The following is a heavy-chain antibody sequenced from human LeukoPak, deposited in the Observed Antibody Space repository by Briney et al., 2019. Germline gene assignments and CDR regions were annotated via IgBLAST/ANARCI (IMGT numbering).Heavy chain of an antibody. J-gene: IGHJ3*02. CDR3: AKTRLEVVPNDAFDI. CDR2: IGGSGGDT. V-gene: IGHV3-23*01. CDR1: GFTFSSSA. Sequence: GGSLRLSCVASGFTFSSSAMNWVRQAPGEGLQWVSAIGGSGGDTYYADSVKGRFTISRENSKTTVYLQMDNLRAEDTAVYYCAKTRLEVVPNDAFDIWGQGTMVTVSS. D-gene: IGHD3-22*01.